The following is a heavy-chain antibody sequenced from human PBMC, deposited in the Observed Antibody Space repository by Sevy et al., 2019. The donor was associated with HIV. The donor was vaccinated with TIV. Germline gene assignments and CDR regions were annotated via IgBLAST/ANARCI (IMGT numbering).Heavy chain of an antibody. CDR2: ISYDGNIQ. D-gene: IGHD5-18*01. CDR3: AKDQGGYNYAPGY. CDR1: GFPFNYYA. V-gene: IGHV3-30*18. J-gene: IGHJ4*02. Sequence: GGSLRLSCVASGFPFNYYAMNWVRQAPGKGLEWVAVISYDGNIQYYADSVKGRFTVSRDNSKNTLYLQMNSLRAEDSAVYYCAKDQGGYNYAPGYWGQGTLVTVSS.